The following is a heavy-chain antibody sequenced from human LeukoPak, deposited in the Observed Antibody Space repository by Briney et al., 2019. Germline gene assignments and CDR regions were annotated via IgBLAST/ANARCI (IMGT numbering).Heavy chain of an antibody. V-gene: IGHV4-38-2*01. CDR2: IYHSGST. Sequence: SETLSLTCAVSGYSISSGYYWGWIRQPPGKGLEWIGSIYHSGSTYYNPSLKSRVTISVDTSKNQFSLKLSSVTAADTAVYYCYIIVVPREYFQHWGQGTLVTVSS. D-gene: IGHD2-21*01. CDR3: YIIVVPREYFQH. CDR1: GYSISSGYY. J-gene: IGHJ1*01.